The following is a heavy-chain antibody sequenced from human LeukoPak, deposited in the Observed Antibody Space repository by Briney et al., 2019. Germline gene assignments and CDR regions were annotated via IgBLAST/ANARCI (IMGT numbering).Heavy chain of an antibody. CDR1: GFTFSRYG. CDR3: TKGFYDSGSSLSALDH. Sequence: GGSLGLFCAASGFTFSRYGMSWVRQAPGKGLQWVSGISVSGGNTHYADSVKGRFTISRDNFKNTLYLQMNSLRAEDTAVYYCTKGFYDSGSSLSALDHWGQGTLVTVSS. CDR2: ISVSGGNT. D-gene: IGHD3-10*01. J-gene: IGHJ4*02. V-gene: IGHV3-23*01.